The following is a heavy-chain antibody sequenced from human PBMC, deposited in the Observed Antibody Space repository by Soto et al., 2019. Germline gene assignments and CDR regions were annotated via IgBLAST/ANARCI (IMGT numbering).Heavy chain of an antibody. CDR2: ISAYNGNT. CDR3: ARICSWNYVYGMDV. CDR1: GYTFTSYG. Sequence: ASVKVSCKASGYTFTSYGISWVRQAPGQGLEWMGWISAYNGNTNYAQKLQGRVTMTTDTSTSTAYMELRSLRSDDTAVYYCARICSWNYVYGMDVWGQGTTVTVSS. D-gene: IGHD1-7*01. J-gene: IGHJ6*02. V-gene: IGHV1-18*01.